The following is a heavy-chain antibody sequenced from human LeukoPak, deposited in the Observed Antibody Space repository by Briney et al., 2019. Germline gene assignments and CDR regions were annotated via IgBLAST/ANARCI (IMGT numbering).Heavy chain of an antibody. V-gene: IGHV3-7*01. CDR1: GFTFSTYW. CDR3: ARDLWDITPNP. J-gene: IGHJ5*02. D-gene: IGHD3-16*01. CDR2: IKQDGSDK. Sequence: GGSLRLSCAASGFTFSTYWMSWVRQAPGKGLEWVANIKQDGSDKYYVDSVKGRFTISRDNAKNSLYLQMNSLRAEDTAVYYCARDLWDITPNPWGQGTLVTVSS.